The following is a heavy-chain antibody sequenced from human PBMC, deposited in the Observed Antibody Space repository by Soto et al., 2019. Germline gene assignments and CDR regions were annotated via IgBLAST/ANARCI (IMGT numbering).Heavy chain of an antibody. V-gene: IGHV3-23*01. CDR3: AKGLSSSGWSPAYYYYYMDV. D-gene: IGHD6-19*01. Sequence: PGGSLRLSCAVSGFTFSRYAMSWVRQAPGKGLEWISSISCGGGYSTYYADSVKGRFTISRDNSKNTLYLQMNSLRAEDTAVYYCAKGLSSSGWSPAYYYYYMDVWGKGTTVTVSS. J-gene: IGHJ6*03. CDR2: ISCGGGYST. CDR1: GFTFSRYA.